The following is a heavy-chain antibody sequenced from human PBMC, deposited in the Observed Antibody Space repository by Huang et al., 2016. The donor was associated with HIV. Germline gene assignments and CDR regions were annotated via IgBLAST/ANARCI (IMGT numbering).Heavy chain of an antibody. D-gene: IGHD6-13*01. CDR1: GFTFSSYG. CDR3: AKGGSAAAVLDF. Sequence: QVQLVESGGGVVQPGRSLRISCAASGFTFSSYGMHWVRQAPGKGVELVAVRSYDAKTKYYAESVKGRFSISRDKSKTTVYLQLNSLRLEDTAVYYCAKGGSAAAVLDFWGQGTLVTVSS. J-gene: IGHJ4*02. CDR2: RSYDAKTK. V-gene: IGHV3-30*18.